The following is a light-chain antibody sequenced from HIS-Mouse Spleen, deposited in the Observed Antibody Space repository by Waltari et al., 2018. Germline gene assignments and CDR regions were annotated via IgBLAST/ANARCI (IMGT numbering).Light chain of an antibody. CDR1: SSDVGRYNL. CDR3: CSYAGSSTVV. CDR2: EGS. V-gene: IGLV2-23*01. J-gene: IGLJ2*01. Sequence: QSAPTPPASVSASPGPSITISCTGTSSDVGRYNLVSWYQQHPGNAPKVMIYEGSKRPSGVSNRFFGSKSGNTAALTIFRLQAEDEADYYCCSYAGSSTVVFGGGTKLTVL.